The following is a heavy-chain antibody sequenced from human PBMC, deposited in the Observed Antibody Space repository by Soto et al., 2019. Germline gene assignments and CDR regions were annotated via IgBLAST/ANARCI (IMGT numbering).Heavy chain of an antibody. Sequence: LRLSCAASGFTFSSYWFHWVRQAPGKGLVWVARLNADGSYSTYAGSVKGRFTISRDNAKNTLYLQMNNLRVEDTAVYYCARGSVTTRGSSYYGMDVWGQGTTVTVSS. V-gene: IGHV3-74*03. CDR1: GFTFSSYW. CDR3: ARGSVTTRGSSYYGMDV. J-gene: IGHJ6*02. D-gene: IGHD4-17*01. CDR2: LNADGSYS.